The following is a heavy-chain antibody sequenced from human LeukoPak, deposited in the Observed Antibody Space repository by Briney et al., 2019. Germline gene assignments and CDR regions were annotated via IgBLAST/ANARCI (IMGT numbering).Heavy chain of an antibody. Sequence: SETLSLTCTGSGGSLSSSGYYWGWVRQPPGKGPDWHGSSYCSGRTYYTPSYKGRVTISVDTSKNQFSLKLSSVTAADTAVYYCARGSNNWNVDTFDIWGQGTMVTVSS. V-gene: IGHV4-39*07. D-gene: IGHD1-20*01. CDR1: GGSLSSSGYY. CDR2: SYCSGRT. CDR3: ARGSNNWNVDTFDI. J-gene: IGHJ3*02.